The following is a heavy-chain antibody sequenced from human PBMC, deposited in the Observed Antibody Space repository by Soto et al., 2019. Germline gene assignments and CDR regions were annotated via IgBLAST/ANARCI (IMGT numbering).Heavy chain of an antibody. Sequence: QVQLLQSGAEVKKPGASVKVSCKASGYTFTSYYMHWVRQAPGQGLEWRGIINPSGGSTSYAQRFQGRVTMTRDTSTRTVYMELSSLRSEDTAVYYCARVDYGGNSYNYWGQGTLVTVSS. CDR3: ARVDYGGNSYNY. CDR2: INPSGGST. D-gene: IGHD4-17*01. CDR1: GYTFTSYY. J-gene: IGHJ4*02. V-gene: IGHV1-46*01.